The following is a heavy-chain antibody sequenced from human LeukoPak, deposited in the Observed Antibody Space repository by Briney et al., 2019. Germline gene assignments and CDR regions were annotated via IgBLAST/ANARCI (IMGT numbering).Heavy chain of an antibody. J-gene: IGHJ4*02. CDR1: GYTFTSYY. Sequence: ASVKVSCKASGYTFTSYYMHWVRQAPGQGLEWMGIINPSGGSTSYAQKFQGRVTMTRDTSTSTVYMELSSLRPEDTAVYYCARALVVVSSKAYFDYWGQGTLVTVSS. D-gene: IGHD2-15*01. CDR2: INPSGGST. CDR3: ARALVVVSSKAYFDY. V-gene: IGHV1-46*01.